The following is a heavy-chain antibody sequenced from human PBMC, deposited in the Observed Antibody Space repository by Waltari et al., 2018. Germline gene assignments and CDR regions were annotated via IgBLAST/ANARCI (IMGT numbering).Heavy chain of an antibody. CDR1: GFTFSNNW. J-gene: IGHJ4*02. D-gene: IGHD6-13*01. CDR2: INQDGSEK. V-gene: IGHV3-7*01. Sequence: EVQLVESGGGLVQPGGSLRLSCAASGFTFSNNWMTWVRQAQGKGVEVVAHINQDGSEKYSVESVKGRFTISRDNAKNSLYLQLNSLRADDTAVYYCTRGGDDSSWYWRNWGQGTLVTVSS. CDR3: TRGGDDSSWYWRN.